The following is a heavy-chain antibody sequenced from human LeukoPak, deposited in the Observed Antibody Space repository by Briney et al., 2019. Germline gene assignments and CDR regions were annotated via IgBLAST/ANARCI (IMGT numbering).Heavy chain of an antibody. J-gene: IGHJ4*02. D-gene: IGHD6-13*01. V-gene: IGHV3-49*04. Sequence: GRSLRLSCTASGFTFGDYAMSWVRQAPGKGLEWVGFIRSKAYGGTTEYAASVKGRFTISRDDSKSIAYLQMNSLKTEDTAVYYCTTPRYSSSWYYFDYWGQGTLVTVSS. CDR1: GFTFGDYA. CDR3: TTPRYSSSWYYFDY. CDR2: IRSKAYGGTT.